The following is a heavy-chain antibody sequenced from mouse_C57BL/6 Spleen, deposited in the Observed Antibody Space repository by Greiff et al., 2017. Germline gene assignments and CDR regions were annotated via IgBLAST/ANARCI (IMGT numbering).Heavy chain of an antibody. CDR1: GYTFTSYW. J-gene: IGHJ3*01. Sequence: QVQLKQPGAELVRPGSSVKLSCKASGYTFTSYWMHWVKQRPIQGLEWIGNIDPSDSETHYNQKFKDKATLTVDKSSSTAYMQLSSLTSEDSAVYYCARDYYGSSYGFAYWGQGTLVTVSA. V-gene: IGHV1-52*01. CDR3: ARDYYGSSYGFAY. D-gene: IGHD1-1*01. CDR2: IDPSDSET.